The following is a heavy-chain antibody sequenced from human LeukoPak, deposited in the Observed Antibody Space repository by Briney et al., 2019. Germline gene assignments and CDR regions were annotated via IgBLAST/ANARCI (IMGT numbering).Heavy chain of an antibody. CDR1: GGSFSGYY. V-gene: IGHV4-34*01. D-gene: IGHD2-8*01. CDR2: INHSGTT. CDR3: ARTRMRDAFDI. J-gene: IGHJ3*02. Sequence: SETLSLTSAVYGGSFSGYYWSWIPQPPGKGLEGIGEINHSGTTNYNPSLKSRVTISVDTAKNQLSLKMSSVTAADTAVYYCARTRMRDAFDIWGQGTMVTVSS.